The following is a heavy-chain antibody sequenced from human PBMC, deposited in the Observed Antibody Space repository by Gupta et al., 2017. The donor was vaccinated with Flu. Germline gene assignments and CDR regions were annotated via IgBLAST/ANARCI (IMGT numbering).Heavy chain of an antibody. J-gene: IGHJ4*02. CDR3: ARGFPGDFWTMYYFDY. Sequence: QVQLQESGPGLVKPSQTLSLTCTVSGGSISSGGYYWSWIRQHPGKGLEWIGYIYYSGSTYYNPSLKSRVTISVDTSKNQFSLKLSSVTAADTAVYYCARGFPGDFWTMYYFDYWGQGTLVTVSS. CDR1: GGSISSGGYY. V-gene: IGHV4-31*03. D-gene: IGHD3-3*01. CDR2: IYYSGST.